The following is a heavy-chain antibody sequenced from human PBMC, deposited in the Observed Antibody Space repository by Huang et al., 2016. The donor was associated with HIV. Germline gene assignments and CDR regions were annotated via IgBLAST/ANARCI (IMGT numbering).Heavy chain of an antibody. CDR2: ISGGGGST. Sequence: EVQLLESGGGLVQPGGSLRLSCAASGFTFSSCGMSWVRQGPGKGREWVSVISGGGGSTYYADSVKGRFTISRDNSKNTLYLQMNSLRAEDAAVYYCAKDPYSSSWFDHFDYWGQGTLVTVSS. D-gene: IGHD6-13*01. CDR1: GFTFSSCG. V-gene: IGHV3-23*01. J-gene: IGHJ4*02. CDR3: AKDPYSSSWFDHFDY.